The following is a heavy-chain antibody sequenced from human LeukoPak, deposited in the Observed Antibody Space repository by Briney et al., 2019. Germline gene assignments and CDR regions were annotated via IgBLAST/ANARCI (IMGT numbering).Heavy chain of an antibody. CDR2: INHSGST. V-gene: IGHV4-34*01. CDR3: ARLFNRYYYGSGSYNYYYMDV. CDR1: GGSFSGYY. D-gene: IGHD3-10*01. J-gene: IGHJ6*03. Sequence: SETLSLTCAVYGGSFSGYYWSWIRQPPGKGLEWIGEINHSGSTNYNPFLKSRVTISVDTSKNQFSLKLSSVTAADTAVYYCARLFNRYYYGSGSYNYYYMDVWGKGTTVTVSS.